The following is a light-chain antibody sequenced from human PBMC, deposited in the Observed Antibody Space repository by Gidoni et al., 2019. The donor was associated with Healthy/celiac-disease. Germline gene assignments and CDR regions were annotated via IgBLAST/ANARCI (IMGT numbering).Light chain of an antibody. V-gene: IGKV1-5*03. J-gene: IGKJ1*01. CDR2: KAS. Sequence: DIQMTQSPSTLSASVGDRVTITCRASQSISSWLAWYQQKPGKAPKLLLYKASSVESGVPSRFSGSGSGTEFTLTISSLHPDDFATYYCQQYNSYPWTFGQGTKVEIK. CDR1: QSISSW. CDR3: QQYNSYPWT.